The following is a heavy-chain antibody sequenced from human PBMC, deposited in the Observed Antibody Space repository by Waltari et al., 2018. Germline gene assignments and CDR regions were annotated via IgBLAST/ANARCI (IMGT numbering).Heavy chain of an antibody. Sequence: QVQLVQSGAEVKKPGSSVQVSCKASGGTFSSYAISWVRQAPGQGLEWMGRIIPIFGTANYAQKFQGRVTITADKSTSTAYMELSSLRSEDTAVYYCARYPIAARPIEYFQHWGQGTLVTVSS. V-gene: IGHV1-69*08. J-gene: IGHJ1*01. CDR2: IIPIFGTA. CDR3: ARYPIAARPIEYFQH. CDR1: GGTFSSYA. D-gene: IGHD6-6*01.